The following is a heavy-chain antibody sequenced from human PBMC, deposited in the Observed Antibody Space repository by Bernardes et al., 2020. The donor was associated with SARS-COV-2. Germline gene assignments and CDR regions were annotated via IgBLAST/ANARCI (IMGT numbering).Heavy chain of an antibody. CDR3: AREFISSYYDFWSGYYVPGGMDV. Sequence: TLSLTCIVSGGSISNFYWTWIRQPAGKGLEWIGRIHTSGSTNYNPSLKSRVTMSVDTSKNQFSLRLSSVTAADTAVYYCAREFISSYYDFWSGYYVPGGMDVWGQGTTVTVSS. CDR1: GGSISNFY. J-gene: IGHJ6*02. V-gene: IGHV4-4*07. D-gene: IGHD3-3*01. CDR2: IHTSGST.